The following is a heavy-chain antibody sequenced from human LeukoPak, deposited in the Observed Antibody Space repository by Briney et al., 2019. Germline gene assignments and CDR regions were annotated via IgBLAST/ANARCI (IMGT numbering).Heavy chain of an antibody. CDR3: ATDRYCSSTSCYNVGVYYYYGMDV. Sequence: ASVKVSCKVSGYTLTELSMHWVRQAPGKGLEWMGGFDPEDGETIYAQKFQGRVTMTEDTSTDTAYMELSSLRSEDTAVYYCATDRYCSSTSCYNVGVYYYYGMDVWGQGTTVTVSS. D-gene: IGHD2-2*02. CDR1: GYTLTELS. V-gene: IGHV1-24*01. J-gene: IGHJ6*02. CDR2: FDPEDGET.